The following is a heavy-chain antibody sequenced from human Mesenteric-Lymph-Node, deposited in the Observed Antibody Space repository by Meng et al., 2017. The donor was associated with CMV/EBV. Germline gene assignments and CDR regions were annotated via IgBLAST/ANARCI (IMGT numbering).Heavy chain of an antibody. CDR2: INHSGST. J-gene: IGHJ4*02. CDR1: GGAFSGYY. V-gene: IGHV4-34*01. D-gene: IGHD4-23*01. CDR3: ARHQRWLKSEGGFNY. Sequence: QGHLQQLGAGLLKPSETLSLTCAVYGGAFSGYYWSWIRQPPGKGLEWIGEINHSGSTNYNPSLKSRVTISVDTSKNQFYLKLSSVTAADTAVYYCARHQRWLKSEGGFNYWGQGTLVTVSS.